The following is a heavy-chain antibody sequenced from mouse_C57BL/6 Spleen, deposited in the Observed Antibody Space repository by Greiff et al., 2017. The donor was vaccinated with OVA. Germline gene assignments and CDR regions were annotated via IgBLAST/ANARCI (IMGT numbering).Heavy chain of an antibody. D-gene: IGHD2-2*01. Sequence: VQLQQPGAELVMPGASVKLSCKASGYTFTSYWMHWVKQRPGQGLEWIGEIDPSDSYTNYNQKFKGKSTLTVDKSSSTAYMQLSSLTSEDSAVYYCARYGNDVGYAMDYWGQGTSVTVSS. V-gene: IGHV1-69*01. J-gene: IGHJ4*01. CDR1: GYTFTSYW. CDR3: ARYGNDVGYAMDY. CDR2: IDPSDSYT.